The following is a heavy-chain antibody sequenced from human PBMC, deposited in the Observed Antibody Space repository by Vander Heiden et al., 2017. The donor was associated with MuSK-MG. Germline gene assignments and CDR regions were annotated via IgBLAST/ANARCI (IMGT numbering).Heavy chain of an antibody. V-gene: IGHV5-51*01. CDR1: GYSFPNYW. Sequence: EVQLVQPGAEVKKPGESLKISCKASGYSFPNYWIGWVRQMPGKGLEWMGIIYSGDSDTRDGPSFQGRVTMSVDQSVRTASLQWRSLKASDSAMYYCSRRIKDGYIRKSFDMWGQGTMVTVSS. J-gene: IGHJ3*02. CDR2: IYSGDSDT. D-gene: IGHD5-12*01. CDR3: SRRIKDGYIRKSFDM.